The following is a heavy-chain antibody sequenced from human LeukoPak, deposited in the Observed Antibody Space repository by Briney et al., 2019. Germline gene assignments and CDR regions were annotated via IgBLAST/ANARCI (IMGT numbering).Heavy chain of an antibody. V-gene: IGHV3-23*01. CDR1: GFTFSSYA. D-gene: IGHD3-16*01. Sequence: GGSLRLSCAASGFTFSSYAMSWVRQAPGKGLEWVSAISGSGGSTYYADSVKGRSTISRDNSKNTLYLQMNSLRAEDTAVYYCAKDGEEFYDYVWGSSLYYFDYWGQGTLVTVSS. J-gene: IGHJ4*02. CDR2: ISGSGGST. CDR3: AKDGEEFYDYVWGSSLYYFDY.